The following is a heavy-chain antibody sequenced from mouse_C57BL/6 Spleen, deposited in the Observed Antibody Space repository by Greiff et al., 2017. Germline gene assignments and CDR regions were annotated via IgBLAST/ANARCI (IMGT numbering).Heavy chain of an antibody. J-gene: IGHJ2*01. V-gene: IGHV3-6*01. D-gene: IGHD2-10*01. CDR1: GYSITSGYY. CDR3: ARALPNFYFDY. Sequence: VQLKESGPGLVKPSQSLSLTCSVTGYSITSGYYWNWIRQFPGNKLEWMGYISYDGSNNYNPSLKNRISITRDTSKNQFFLKLNSVTTEDTAIYYCARALPNFYFDYWGQGTTLTVSS. CDR2: ISYDGSN.